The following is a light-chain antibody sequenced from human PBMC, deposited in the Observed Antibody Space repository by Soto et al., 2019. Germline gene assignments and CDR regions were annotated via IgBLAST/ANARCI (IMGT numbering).Light chain of an antibody. CDR2: NNN. J-gene: IGLJ3*02. CDR1: SSNIGSNT. V-gene: IGLV1-44*01. Sequence: QSVLTQPPSASGTPGQRVTISCSGSSSNIGSNTVTWYQQLPGTAPKLLIYNNNQRPSGVPDRFSGSKSGTSASLAISGLQSDDEADYHCAAWDDSLNGPVFGGGTKVTVL. CDR3: AAWDDSLNGPV.